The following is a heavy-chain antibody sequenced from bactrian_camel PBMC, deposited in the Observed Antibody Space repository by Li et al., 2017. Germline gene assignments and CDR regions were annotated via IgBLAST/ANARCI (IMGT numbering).Heavy chain of an antibody. CDR3: AAARNLLACGAAAGGPGRSLFEA. D-gene: IGHD7*01. J-gene: IGHJ4*01. CDR2: IDDDLTT. Sequence: HVQLVESGGGSVQTGGSLNLSCAASGDTYSGNCMAWFRQAPGKEREGVARIDDDLTTTYGDSVKGRFTISQDNDKKTVFLRMNDLKPEDTAVYYCAAARNLLACGAAAGGPGRSLFEAWGQGTQVTVS. CDR1: GDTYSGNC. V-gene: IGHV3S53*01.